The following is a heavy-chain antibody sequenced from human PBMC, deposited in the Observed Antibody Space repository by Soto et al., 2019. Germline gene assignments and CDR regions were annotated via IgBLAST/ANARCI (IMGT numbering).Heavy chain of an antibody. D-gene: IGHD5-12*01. CDR2: IVVGSGNT. V-gene: IGHV1-58*02. CDR1: GFTFTSSA. CDR3: AADVWWDSGYDFPAFDI. J-gene: IGHJ3*02. Sequence: KVSCKASGFTFTSSAMQWVRQARGQRLEWIGWIVVGSGNTNYAQKFQERVTITRDMSTSTAYMELSSLRSEDTAVYYCAADVWWDSGYDFPAFDIWGQGTMVTVSS.